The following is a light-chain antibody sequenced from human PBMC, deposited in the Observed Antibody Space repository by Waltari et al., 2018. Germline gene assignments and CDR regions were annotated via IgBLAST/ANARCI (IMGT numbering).Light chain of an antibody. V-gene: IGKV1-5*03. CDR3: KQYNSYSYT. CDR2: MAS. Sequence: DIQMTQSPSTLSASVGDRATITCRASQSDNNWLDWYQLKPGKAPKLLIYMASNLESGVPSRFSGSGSGTEFTLNISGLQPDDFATYYCKQYNSYSYTFGLGTKLEIK. CDR1: QSDNNW. J-gene: IGKJ2*01.